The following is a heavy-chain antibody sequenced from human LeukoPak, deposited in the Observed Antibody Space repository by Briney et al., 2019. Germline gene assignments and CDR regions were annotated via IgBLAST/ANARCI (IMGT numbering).Heavy chain of an antibody. D-gene: IGHD6-19*01. Sequence: QPGGSLRLSCAASGFTFSSYAMHWVRQAPGKGLEWVAVISYDGSNKYYADSVKGRFTISRDNSKNTLYLQMNSLRAEDTAVYYCAKPRESGSYSSEGPFDYWGQGTLVTVSS. CDR3: AKPRESGSYSSEGPFDY. CDR2: ISYDGSNK. CDR1: GFTFSSYA. J-gene: IGHJ4*02. V-gene: IGHV3-30-3*02.